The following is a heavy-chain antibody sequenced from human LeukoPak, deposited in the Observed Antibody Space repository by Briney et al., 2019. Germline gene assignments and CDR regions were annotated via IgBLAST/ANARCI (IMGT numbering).Heavy chain of an antibody. D-gene: IGHD3-16*02. V-gene: IGHV3-23*01. CDR3: AKPYSITFGGVISHHAYNWFDP. CDR2: ISGSGGST. CDR1: GFTFSSYA. Sequence: GGSLRLSCAASGFTFSSYAMSWVRQAPGKGLEWVSAISGSGGSTYYADSVKGRFTISRDNSKNTLYLQMNSLRAEDTAVYYCAKPYSITFGGVISHHAYNWFDPWGQGTLVTVSS. J-gene: IGHJ5*02.